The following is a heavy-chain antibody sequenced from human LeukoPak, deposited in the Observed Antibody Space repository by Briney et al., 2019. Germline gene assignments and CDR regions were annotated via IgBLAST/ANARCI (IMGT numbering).Heavy chain of an antibody. Sequence: SETLSLTCIVSGGSINSYYWGWIRQPPGKGLEWLGTMYYSGSTNYSPSLKSRVSISVDAPKKRFSLNVSSVTDADTAVYYCARALWSWEVLRNGAFDIWGQGTMVTVSS. V-gene: IGHV4-59*12. CDR3: ARALWSWEVLRNGAFDI. J-gene: IGHJ3*02. D-gene: IGHD1-26*01. CDR1: GGSINSYY. CDR2: MYYSGST.